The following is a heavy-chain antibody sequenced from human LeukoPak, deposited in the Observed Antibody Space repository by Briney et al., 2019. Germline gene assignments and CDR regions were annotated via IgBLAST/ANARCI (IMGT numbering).Heavy chain of an antibody. J-gene: IGHJ4*02. CDR1: GGSISGSSYF. D-gene: IGHD1-26*01. Sequence: SETLSLTCAVSGGSISGSSYFWGWIRQPPGKGLEWIGSIYYSGNTYYNPSLKSRVTISVDTSKNQFSLKLSSVTAADTAVYYCARHRYSGSYFFFDYWGQGTLVTVSS. CDR2: IYYSGNT. V-gene: IGHV4-39*01. CDR3: ARHRYSGSYFFFDY.